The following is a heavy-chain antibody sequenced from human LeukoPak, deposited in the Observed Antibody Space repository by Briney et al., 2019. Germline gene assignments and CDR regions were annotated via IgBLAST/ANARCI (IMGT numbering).Heavy chain of an antibody. CDR1: GFTFSSYA. CDR2: ISGSGGST. J-gene: IGHJ4*02. D-gene: IGHD5-12*01. V-gene: IGHV3-23*01. CDR3: AKRFLTIPRGYSGSLDY. Sequence: PGGSLRLSCAASGFTFSSYAMSWVRQAPGKGLEWVSAISGSGGSTYYADSVKGRFTISRDNSKNTLYLQMNSLRAEDTAVYYCAKRFLTIPRGYSGSLDYWGQGTLVTVSS.